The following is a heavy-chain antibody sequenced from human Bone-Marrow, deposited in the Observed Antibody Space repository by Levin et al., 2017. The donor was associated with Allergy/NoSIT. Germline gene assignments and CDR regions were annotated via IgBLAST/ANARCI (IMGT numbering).Heavy chain of an antibody. CDR2: ISGSGGST. D-gene: IGHD3-22*01. Sequence: PGGSLRLSCAASGFTFSSYAMSWVRQAPGKGLEWVSAISGSGGSTYYADSVKGRFTISRDNSKNTLYLQMNSLRAEDTAVYYCARSRYDSSGYYSYWGQGTLVTVSS. V-gene: IGHV3-23*01. CDR3: ARSRYDSSGYYSY. CDR1: GFTFSSYA. J-gene: IGHJ4*02.